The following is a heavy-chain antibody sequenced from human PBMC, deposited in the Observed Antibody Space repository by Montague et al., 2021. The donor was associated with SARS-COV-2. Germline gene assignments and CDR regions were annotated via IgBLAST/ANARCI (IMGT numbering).Heavy chain of an antibody. J-gene: IGHJ6*02. CDR2: IYYSGST. CDR1: GGSISSSSYY. V-gene: IGHV4-39*07. CDR3: AGDPEATYSSSWYYYYGMDV. Sequence: SETLSLTCTVYGGSISSSSYYWGWLRQPPGKGLEWIGSIYYSGSTCSTPTIKIRVTISVDTSKNQFYLKLSSVTAADTAVYYCAGDPEATYSSSWYYYYGMDVWGQGTTVTVSS. D-gene: IGHD6-13*01.